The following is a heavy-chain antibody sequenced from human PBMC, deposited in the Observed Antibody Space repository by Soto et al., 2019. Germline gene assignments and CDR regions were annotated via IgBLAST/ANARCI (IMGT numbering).Heavy chain of an antibody. CDR1: GFTFSSYG. CDR3: AKDRGFIVGATYYFDY. CDR2: ISYDGSNK. V-gene: IGHV3-30*18. J-gene: IGHJ4*02. Sequence: QVQLVESGGGVVQSGRSLRLSCAASGFTFSSYGMHWVRQAPGKGLEWVAVISYDGSNKYYADSVKGRFTISRDNSKNTLYLQMNSLRAEDTAVYYCAKDRGFIVGATYYFDYWGQGTLVTVSS. D-gene: IGHD1-26*01.